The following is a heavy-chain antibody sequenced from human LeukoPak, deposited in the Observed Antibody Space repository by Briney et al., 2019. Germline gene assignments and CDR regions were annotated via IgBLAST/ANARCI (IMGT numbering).Heavy chain of an antibody. Sequence: SETLSLTCTVSGGSISGSSDYWGWSRQPPGNGLEWIGSLYSGGNTYYIPSLKSRVTMSVDTSKNQFSLKVRSVTAADTAVYYCARAKTLSSLFDYWGQGTLVTVSS. J-gene: IGHJ4*02. CDR3: ARAKTLSSLFDY. CDR1: GGSISGSSDY. V-gene: IGHV4-39*07. CDR2: LYSGGNT.